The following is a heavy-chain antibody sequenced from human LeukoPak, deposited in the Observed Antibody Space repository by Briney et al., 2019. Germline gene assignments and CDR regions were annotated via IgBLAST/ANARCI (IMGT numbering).Heavy chain of an antibody. V-gene: IGHV3-48*03. CDR3: ARAWGYYDSSGYCFDY. J-gene: IGHJ4*02. CDR2: ISSSASTI. D-gene: IGHD3-22*01. CDR1: GFTFSDYE. Sequence: GGSLRLSCAASGFTFSDYEMNWVRQAPGKGLEWISYISSSASTIYYADSVKGRFTISRDNAKNSLYLQMNSLRAEDTAVYYCARAWGYYDSSGYCFDYWGQGTLVTVSS.